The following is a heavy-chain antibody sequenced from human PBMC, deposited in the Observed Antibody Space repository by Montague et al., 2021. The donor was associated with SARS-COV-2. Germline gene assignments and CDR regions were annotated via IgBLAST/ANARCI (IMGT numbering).Heavy chain of an antibody. Sequence: SLRLSCAASGFTFSSYDMHWVRQATGKGLECVSIINTAGDTYYPXSVKGRFTISRDNAKNSLYLQMNSLRAGDTAVYYCARGDRTGWQTDYWGQGTLVTVSP. CDR1: GFTFSSYD. D-gene: IGHD6-19*01. CDR3: ARGDRTGWQTDY. J-gene: IGHJ4*02. CDR2: INTAGDT. V-gene: IGHV3-13*04.